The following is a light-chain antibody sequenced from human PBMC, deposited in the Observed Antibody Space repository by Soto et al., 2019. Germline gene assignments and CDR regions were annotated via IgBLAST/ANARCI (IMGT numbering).Light chain of an antibody. CDR1: QAVNTR. J-gene: IGKJ1*01. V-gene: IGKV3D-11*01. Sequence: EIVLTQSPATLSSFPGDRVTLSCRASQAVNTRLAWYQHKPGQAPRLLIYLASNRAAGVPARFSGSGSGTDFTLTISNVEPEDFATYYCQQSYSTPPTFGQGTKVEIK. CDR2: LAS. CDR3: QQSYSTPPT.